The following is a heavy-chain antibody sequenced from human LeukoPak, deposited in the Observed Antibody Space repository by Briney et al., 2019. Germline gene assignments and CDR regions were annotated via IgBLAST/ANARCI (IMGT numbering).Heavy chain of an antibody. D-gene: IGHD3-10*01. Sequence: SETLSLTCTVSGGSISSYYWSWIRQPPGKGLEWIGYIYYSGSTNYNPSLKSRVTISVDTSKNQFSLKLSSVTAADTAVYYCARGVGGSGSYDYWGQGTLVTVSS. CDR1: GGSISSYY. V-gene: IGHV4-59*01. J-gene: IGHJ4*02. CDR3: ARGVGGSGSYDY. CDR2: IYYSGST.